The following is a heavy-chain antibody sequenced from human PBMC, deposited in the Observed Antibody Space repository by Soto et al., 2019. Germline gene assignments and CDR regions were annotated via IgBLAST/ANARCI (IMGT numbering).Heavy chain of an antibody. Sequence: QEELVQSGAEVKKPGSSVNVSCKASGGTFASYSITWVRQAPGQRLEWMGEIIPLLKTVNYAQKFQGRVTITGDRYTSTVYMALSRLRSDDTAVYYCARDPVDLFGYMDVWGQGTTVTVS. D-gene: IGHD6-25*01. CDR2: IIPLLKTV. CDR3: ARDPVDLFGYMDV. CDR1: GGTFASYS. V-gene: IGHV1-69*06. J-gene: IGHJ6*02.